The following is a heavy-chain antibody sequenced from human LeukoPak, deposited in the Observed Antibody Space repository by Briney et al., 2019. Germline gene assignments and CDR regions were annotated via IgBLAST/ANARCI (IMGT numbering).Heavy chain of an antibody. V-gene: IGHV5-51*01. CDR1: GYSFTSYW. Sequence: GESLKISCKGSGYSFTSYWIGWVRQMPGKGLEWMGIIYPGDSDTRYSPSFQGQVTISADKSTRTAYLQRSSLKASDTAMYYCARLMRYCSGGSCYSHYYYMDVWGKGTTVTISS. CDR2: IYPGDSDT. D-gene: IGHD2-15*01. CDR3: ARLMRYCSGGSCYSHYYYMDV. J-gene: IGHJ6*03.